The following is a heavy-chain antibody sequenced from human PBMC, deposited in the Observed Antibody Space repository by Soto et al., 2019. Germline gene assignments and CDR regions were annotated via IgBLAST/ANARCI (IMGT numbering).Heavy chain of an antibody. J-gene: IGHJ4*02. V-gene: IGHV4-30-4*01. CDR2: IYYSGST. Sequence: QVQLQESGPGLVKPSQTLSLTCTVSGGSISSGDYYWSLIRQPPGKGLEWIGYIYYSGSTNYNPSLTSRVTISVDTSKNQCSLKLSSVTAADTAVYYCAVSIGARYFDYWGQGTLVTVSS. CDR1: GGSISSGDYY. D-gene: IGHD6-6*01. CDR3: AVSIGARYFDY.